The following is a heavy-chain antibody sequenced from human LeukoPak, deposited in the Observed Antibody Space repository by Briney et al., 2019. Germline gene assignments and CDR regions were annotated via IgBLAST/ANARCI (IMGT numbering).Heavy chain of an antibody. J-gene: IGHJ4*02. CDR1: GGSISSYY. V-gene: IGHV4-59*08. CDR3: ARAYDSSGYGTDY. D-gene: IGHD3-22*01. Sequence: SETLSLTCTVSGGSISSYYWSWIRPPPGKGLEWIGYIYYSGSTNYNPSLKSRVTISVDTSKNQFSLKLSSVTAADTAVYYCARAYDSSGYGTDYWGQGTLVTVSS. CDR2: IYYSGST.